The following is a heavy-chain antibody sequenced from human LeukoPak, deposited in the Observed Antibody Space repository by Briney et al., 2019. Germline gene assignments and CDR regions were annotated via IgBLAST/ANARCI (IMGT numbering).Heavy chain of an antibody. J-gene: IGHJ4*02. CDR1: GGSISTYY. V-gene: IGHV4-59*05. D-gene: IGHD3-9*01. Sequence: SSETLSLTCTVSGGSISTYYWSWIRQPPGKGLEWIGSIYYSGSTYYNPSLKSRVTISVDTSKNQFSLKLSSVTAADTAVYYCARSQWSLVIPSGYFDYWGQGTLVTVSS. CDR3: ARSQWSLVIPSGYFDY. CDR2: IYYSGST.